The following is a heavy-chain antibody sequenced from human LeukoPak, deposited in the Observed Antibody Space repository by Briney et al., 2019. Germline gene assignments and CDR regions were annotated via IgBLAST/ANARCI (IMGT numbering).Heavy chain of an antibody. D-gene: IGHD2-2*01. CDR2: IYYSGST. Sequence: SETLSLTCTVSGGSISSHYWSWIRQPPGKGLEWIGYIYYSGSTNYNPSLKSRVTISVDTSKNQFSLKLSSVTAADTAMYYCARDGGSSTSWRYYYYYMDVWGKGTTVTVSS. V-gene: IGHV4-59*11. J-gene: IGHJ6*03. CDR3: ARDGGSSTSWRYYYYYMDV. CDR1: GGSISSHY.